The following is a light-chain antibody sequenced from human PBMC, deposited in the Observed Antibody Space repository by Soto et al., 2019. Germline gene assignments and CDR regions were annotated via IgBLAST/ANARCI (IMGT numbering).Light chain of an antibody. CDR1: QSVSSN. Sequence: EIVMTQSPSSLSVSPGERATLSCRASQSVSSNLAWYQQKPGQAPRLLIYGASTRATGIPARFSGSGSGTEFTLTISSLQSEDFAVYYCQQYDNWPPWTSGQGGKADIK. V-gene: IGKV3-15*01. J-gene: IGKJ1*01. CDR3: QQYDNWPPWT. CDR2: GAS.